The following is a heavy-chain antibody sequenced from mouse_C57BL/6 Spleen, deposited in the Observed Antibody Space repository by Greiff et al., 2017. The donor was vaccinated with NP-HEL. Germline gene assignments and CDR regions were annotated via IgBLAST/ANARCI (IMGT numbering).Heavy chain of an antibody. D-gene: IGHD2-4*01. V-gene: IGHV1-69*01. Sequence: QVQLKQPGAELVMPGASVKLSCKASGYTFTSYWMHWVKQRPGQGLEWIGEIDPSDSYTNYNQKFKGKSTLTVDKSSSTAYMQLSSLTSEDSAVYYCARRGYYDYDGLAYWGQGTLVTVSA. CDR3: ARRGYYDYDGLAY. J-gene: IGHJ3*01. CDR1: GYTFTSYW. CDR2: IDPSDSYT.